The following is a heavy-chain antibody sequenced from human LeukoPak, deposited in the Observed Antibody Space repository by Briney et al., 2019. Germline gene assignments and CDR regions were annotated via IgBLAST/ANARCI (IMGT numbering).Heavy chain of an antibody. V-gene: IGHV3-7*01. Sequence: GGSLRLSXAASGFTFSSYWMSWVRQAPGKGLEWVANIKQDGSEKYYVDSVKGRFTISRDNAKNSLYLQMNSLRAEGTAVYYCARRLPPPHWFGESEYNWFDPWGQGTLVTVSS. J-gene: IGHJ5*02. CDR1: GFTFSSYW. D-gene: IGHD3-10*01. CDR3: ARRLPPPHWFGESEYNWFDP. CDR2: IKQDGSEK.